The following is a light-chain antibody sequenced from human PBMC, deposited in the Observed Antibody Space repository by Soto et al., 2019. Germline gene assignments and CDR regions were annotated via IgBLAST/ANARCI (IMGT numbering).Light chain of an antibody. Sequence: EIGMTQSPATLSVSPGERATLSCRASQSISSTLAWYQQKPGQAPRLLMFDASTRAAGIPARFSGSGSGTEFTLTISSLQSEDFAVYYCQQYYDWPRTFGQGTKVEVK. J-gene: IGKJ1*01. CDR2: DAS. CDR1: QSISST. CDR3: QQYYDWPRT. V-gene: IGKV3-15*01.